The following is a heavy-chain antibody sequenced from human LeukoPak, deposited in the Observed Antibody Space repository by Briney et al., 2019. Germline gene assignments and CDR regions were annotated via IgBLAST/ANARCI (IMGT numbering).Heavy chain of an antibody. V-gene: IGHV3-7*01. CDR1: GFTFSTYL. CDR2: INQDGSEK. Sequence: GGSLRLSCAASGFTFSTYLMSWVRQAPGKGLEYVANINQDGSEKYYVDSVKGRFTVSRDNAKNSLYLQMNSLGAEDTAVYYCARDPRSGSFFDYWGQGTLVTVFS. D-gene: IGHD1-26*01. CDR3: ARDPRSGSFFDY. J-gene: IGHJ4*02.